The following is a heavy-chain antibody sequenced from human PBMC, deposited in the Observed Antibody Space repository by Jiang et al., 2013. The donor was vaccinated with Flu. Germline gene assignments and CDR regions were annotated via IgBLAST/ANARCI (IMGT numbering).Heavy chain of an antibody. Sequence: GPGLVKPSETLSLACTVSGGSVSDGTYHWTWIRQPPGKGLEWIGYISNIESTTYNPSLESRVTISVDTSKKQFSLKLSSVTAADTAVYYCARESSGSYHFWGQGTLVTVSS. CDR3: ARESSGSYHF. CDR2: ISNIEST. D-gene: IGHD1-26*01. CDR1: GGSVSDGTYH. V-gene: IGHV4-61*01. J-gene: IGHJ4*02.